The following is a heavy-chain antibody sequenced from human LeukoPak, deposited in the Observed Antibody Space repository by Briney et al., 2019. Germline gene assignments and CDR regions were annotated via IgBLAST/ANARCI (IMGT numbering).Heavy chain of an antibody. J-gene: IGHJ4*02. CDR2: ISAYNGNT. Sequence: ASVKVSCKASGYTFTSYGISWVRQAPGQGLEWMGWISAYNGNTNYAQKFQGRVTMTRNTSISTAYMELSSLRSEDTAVFYCARGTWNDYWGQGTLVTVSS. CDR1: GYTFTSYG. V-gene: IGHV1-18*01. CDR3: ARGTWNDY. D-gene: IGHD1-1*01.